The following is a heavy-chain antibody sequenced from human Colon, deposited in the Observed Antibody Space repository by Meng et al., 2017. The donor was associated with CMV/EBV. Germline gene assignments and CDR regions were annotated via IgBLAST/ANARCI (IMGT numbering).Heavy chain of an antibody. CDR1: GFTFSRYA. Sequence: GESLKISCAASGFTFSRYAMHWVRQAPGKGLEWVAVIWYDGSNKYYADSVKGRFTISRDDSKNTLDLQMDSLRAEDTAVYDCAKVLVEKMATNSSGLDYWGQGTLVTVSS. D-gene: IGHD5-24*01. CDR3: AKVLVEKMATNSSGLDY. J-gene: IGHJ4*02. CDR2: IWYDGSNK. V-gene: IGHV3-33*06.